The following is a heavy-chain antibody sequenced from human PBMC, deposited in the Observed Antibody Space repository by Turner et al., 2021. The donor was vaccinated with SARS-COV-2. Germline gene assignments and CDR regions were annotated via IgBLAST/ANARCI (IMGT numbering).Heavy chain of an antibody. CDR3: AGEEVVFRASHTLYYYGMDV. D-gene: IGHD3-22*01. Sequence: QLQLQESGPGLVKPSETLSLTCTVSGGSISSSSYYWCWIRQPPGKGLEWIGSINYSGINYYNPSLKSRVTISVDTSKNQFSLKLSSVTAADTAVYYCAGEEVVFRASHTLYYYGMDVWGQGTTVTVSS. CDR1: GGSISSSSYY. CDR2: INYSGIN. J-gene: IGHJ6*02. V-gene: IGHV4-39*01.